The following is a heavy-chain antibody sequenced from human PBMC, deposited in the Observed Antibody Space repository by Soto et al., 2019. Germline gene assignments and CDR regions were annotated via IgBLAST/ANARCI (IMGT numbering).Heavy chain of an antibody. CDR1: GFTFSSYA. CDR3: AKGQWEDTIENWFDP. D-gene: IGHD1-26*01. Sequence: EVQLLESGGGLVQPGGSLRLSCEASGFTFSSYAMSWVRQAPGKGLEWVSAISGSGGSTYYADSVKGRFTISRDNSKNTLYLQMNSLRAEDTAVYYCAKGQWEDTIENWFDPWGQGTLVTVSS. CDR2: ISGSGGST. V-gene: IGHV3-23*01. J-gene: IGHJ5*02.